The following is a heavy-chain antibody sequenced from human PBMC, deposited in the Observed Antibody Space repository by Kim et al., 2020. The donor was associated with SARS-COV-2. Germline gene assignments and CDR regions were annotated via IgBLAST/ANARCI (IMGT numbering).Heavy chain of an antibody. J-gene: IGHJ6*03. CDR1: GFTFSSYG. CDR3: AETDDGDSSGYHHYYYYYMDV. D-gene: IGHD3-22*01. Sequence: GGSLRLSCAASGFTFSSYGMHWVRQAPGKGLEWVAVISYDGSNNYYADSVKGRFTISRDNSKNTLYLQMNRLRAEDTAVYYCAETDDGDSSGYHHYYYYYMDVWGQGTTVTVSS. CDR2: ISYDGSNN. V-gene: IGHV3-30*18.